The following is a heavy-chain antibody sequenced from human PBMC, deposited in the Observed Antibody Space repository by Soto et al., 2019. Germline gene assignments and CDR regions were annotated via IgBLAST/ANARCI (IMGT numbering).Heavy chain of an antibody. Sequence: QLQLQESGPGLVEPSQTLSLTCTVSGGSIYSAGHSWGWVRQSPGKGLEWIGYSYHSGSSYYNPSLQSRVTISVDRSKAQFYLTLTSVTAADTAVYLCARARYYDWCFDLWGLGTPVTVSS. CDR3: ARARYYDWCFDL. D-gene: IGHD3-9*01. J-gene: IGHJ4*02. CDR2: SYHSGSS. CDR1: GGSIYSAGHS. V-gene: IGHV4-30-2*06.